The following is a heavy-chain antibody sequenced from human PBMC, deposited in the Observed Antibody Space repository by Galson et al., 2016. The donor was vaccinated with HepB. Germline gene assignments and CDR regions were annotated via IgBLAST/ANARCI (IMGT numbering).Heavy chain of an antibody. Sequence: SLRLSCAASGFSFSSYNMNWVRQAPGKGLEWVSSISDNGNHIYYADSLTGRLTVSRDNAKNSLYLQMNSLRAEDTAVYYCARPAWGTSSDVYYFDYWGQGTLVTVSS. CDR2: ISDNGNHI. V-gene: IGHV3-21*01. CDR1: GFSFSSYN. J-gene: IGHJ4*02. D-gene: IGHD6-6*01. CDR3: ARPAWGTSSDVYYFDY.